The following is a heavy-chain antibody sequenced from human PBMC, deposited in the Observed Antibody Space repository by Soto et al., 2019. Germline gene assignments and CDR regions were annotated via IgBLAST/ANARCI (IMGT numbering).Heavy chain of an antibody. CDR2: SRNKANSYST. D-gene: IGHD1-26*01. J-gene: IGHJ4*02. V-gene: IGHV3-72*01. CDR1: GFTFSDHY. CDR3: ARFSGSYTRGLDY. Sequence: EVQLVESGGGLVQPGGSLRLSCAASGFTFSDHYMDWVRQAPGKGLEWVGRSRNKANSYSTEYAASVKGRFTISRDESKTSLYLQMNSLKTEDTAVYYCARFSGSYTRGLDYWCQGTLVTVSS.